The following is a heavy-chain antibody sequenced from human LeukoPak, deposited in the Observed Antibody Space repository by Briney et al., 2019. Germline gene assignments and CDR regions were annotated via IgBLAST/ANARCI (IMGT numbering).Heavy chain of an antibody. CDR2: IKQDGSEK. J-gene: IGHJ4*02. CDR3: ARDPFWSGYGHFGY. CDR1: GFTFSSYW. Sequence: PGGSLRLSCAASGFTFSSYWMSWVRQAPGKGLGWVANIKQDGSEKYYVDSVKGRFTISRDNAKNSLYLQMNSLRAEDTAVYYCARDPFWSGYGHFGYWGQGTLVTVPS. D-gene: IGHD3-3*01. V-gene: IGHV3-7*01.